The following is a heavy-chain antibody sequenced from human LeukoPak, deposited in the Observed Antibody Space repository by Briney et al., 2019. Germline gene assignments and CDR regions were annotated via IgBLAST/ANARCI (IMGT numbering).Heavy chain of an antibody. CDR3: ARHSSIGGVATIDY. J-gene: IGHJ4*02. Sequence: SETLSLTCTVSGASISSYYWSWIPQPPGKGLEWVGYIYYSGSTNNNPSLKSRLTITVDTSKNQCSLKLSSVTAAATAVYYCARHSSIGGVATIDYWGQGTLVTVSS. D-gene: IGHD1-26*01. V-gene: IGHV4-59*08. CDR2: IYYSGST. CDR1: GASISSYY.